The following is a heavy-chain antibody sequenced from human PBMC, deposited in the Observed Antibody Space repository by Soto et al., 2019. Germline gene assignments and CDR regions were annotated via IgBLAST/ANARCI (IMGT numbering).Heavy chain of an antibody. CDR1: GGSISGYY. Sequence: SETLSLTCTVSGGSISGYYWSWIRQPPGKGLEWIGYIYYSGSTNYNPSLKSRVTISVDTSKNQFSLKLSSVTAADTAVYYCARRSGYDFEAPYYFDYWGQGTLVTVSS. V-gene: IGHV4-59*08. CDR2: IYYSGST. J-gene: IGHJ4*02. D-gene: IGHD5-12*01. CDR3: ARRSGYDFEAPYYFDY.